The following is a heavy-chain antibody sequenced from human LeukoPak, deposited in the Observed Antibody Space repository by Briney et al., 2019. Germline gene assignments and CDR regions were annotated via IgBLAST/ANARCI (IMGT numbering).Heavy chain of an antibody. Sequence: PGGSLRLSCAASGFTFSDYYTSWIRQAPGKGLEWVSYISSSGSTIYYADSVKGRFTISRDNAKNSLYLQMNSLRAEDTAVHYCARDRAKRFLEWLPNYFDYWGQGTLVTVSS. CDR2: ISSSGSTI. V-gene: IGHV3-11*01. CDR3: ARDRAKRFLEWLPNYFDY. D-gene: IGHD3-3*01. CDR1: GFTFSDYY. J-gene: IGHJ4*02.